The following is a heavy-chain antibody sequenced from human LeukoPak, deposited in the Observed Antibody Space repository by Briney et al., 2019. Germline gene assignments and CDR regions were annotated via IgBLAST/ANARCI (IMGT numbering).Heavy chain of an antibody. CDR3: AKVNDFWSGYPPFADY. Sequence: PGGSLRLSCAASGFTFSSYAMSWVRQAPGKGLEWVSAISGSGGSTYYADSVKGRFTISRDNSKNTLYLQMNSLSAEDTAVYYCAKVNDFWSGYPPFADYWGQGTLVTVSS. J-gene: IGHJ4*02. V-gene: IGHV3-23*01. CDR1: GFTFSSYA. CDR2: ISGSGGST. D-gene: IGHD3-3*01.